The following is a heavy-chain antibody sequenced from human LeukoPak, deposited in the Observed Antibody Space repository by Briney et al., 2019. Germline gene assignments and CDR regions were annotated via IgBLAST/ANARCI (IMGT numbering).Heavy chain of an antibody. Sequence: GGSLRLSCAASGFTFSSYWMSWVRQAPGKGLEWVANIKQDGSEKYYVDSVKGRFTISRDNAKNSLYLQMNSLRAEDTAVYYCARLYCSGGSCYSFFDYWGQGTLVTVSS. CDR2: IKQDGSEK. D-gene: IGHD2-15*01. CDR1: GFTFSSYW. CDR3: ARLYCSGGSCYSFFDY. J-gene: IGHJ4*02. V-gene: IGHV3-7*01.